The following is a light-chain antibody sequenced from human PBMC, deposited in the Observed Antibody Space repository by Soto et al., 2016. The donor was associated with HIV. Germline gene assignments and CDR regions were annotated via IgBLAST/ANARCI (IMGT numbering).Light chain of an antibody. V-gene: IGLV3-1*01. CDR1: KLGDKY. CDR3: QAWDSSTVV. J-gene: IGLJ2*01. Sequence: SYELTQPPSVSVSPGQTASITCSGLDKLGDKYACWYQQKPGQSPVLVIYQDSKRPSGIPERFSGSNSGNTATLTISGTQAMDEADYYCQAWDSSTVVFGGGTKLTVL. CDR2: QDS.